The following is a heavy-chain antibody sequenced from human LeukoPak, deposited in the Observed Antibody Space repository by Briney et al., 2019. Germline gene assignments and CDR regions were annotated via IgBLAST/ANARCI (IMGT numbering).Heavy chain of an antibody. CDR1: GFTFSSYS. CDR2: ISSSSSTI. D-gene: IGHD2-8*01. V-gene: IGHV3-48*01. CDR3: AREYGDYFDY. J-gene: IGHJ4*02. Sequence: GGSLRLPCAASGFTFSSYSMNWVRQAPGKGLEWVSYISSSSSTIYYADSVKGRFTISRDNAKNSLYLQMNSLRAGDTAVYYCAREYGDYFDYWGQGTLVTVSS.